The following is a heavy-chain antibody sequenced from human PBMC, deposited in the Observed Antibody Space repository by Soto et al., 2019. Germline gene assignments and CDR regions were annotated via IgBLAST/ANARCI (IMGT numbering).Heavy chain of an antibody. V-gene: IGHV3-23*01. J-gene: IGHJ5*02. D-gene: IGHD3-3*01. CDR2: ISGSGGST. CDR1: GFTFSSYA. Sequence: GGSLRLSCAASGFTFSSYAMSWVRQAPGKGLEWVSAISGSGGSTYYADSVKGRFTISRDNSKNTLYLQMNSLRAEDTAVYYSAKSRFLEWLLFNGNWFDPWGQGTLVTVSS. CDR3: AKSRFLEWLLFNGNWFDP.